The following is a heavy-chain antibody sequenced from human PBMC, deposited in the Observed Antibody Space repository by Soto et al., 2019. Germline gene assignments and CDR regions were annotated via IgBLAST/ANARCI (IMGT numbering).Heavy chain of an antibody. CDR3: AREGGAGWLSDY. CDR1: GGTFSSYT. D-gene: IGHD5-12*01. Sequence: QVQLVQSGAEVKKPGSSVKVSCKASGGTFSSYTISWVRQAPGQGLEWMGRIIPILGIANYAQKFQGRVTITADKAPSTAYMELSSLRSEDTAVYSCAREGGAGWLSDYWGQGTLVTVSS. CDR2: IIPILGIA. V-gene: IGHV1-69*08. J-gene: IGHJ4*02.